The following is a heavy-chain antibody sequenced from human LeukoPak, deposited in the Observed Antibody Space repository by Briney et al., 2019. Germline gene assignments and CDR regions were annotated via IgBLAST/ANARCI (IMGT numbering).Heavy chain of an antibody. J-gene: IGHJ5*02. D-gene: IGHD3-9*01. Sequence: PSETLSLTCTVSGGSIGTYYWSWVRQSPGKGLEWIGYIYVTGNRYNPYLKSRVTISVDTSKNQFSLKLSSVTAADTAVYYCARSVATGSDDILTGYYRFDPWGQGTLVTVSS. CDR2: IYVTGNR. CDR3: ARSVATGSDDILTGYYRFDP. CDR1: GGSIGTYY. V-gene: IGHV4-4*09.